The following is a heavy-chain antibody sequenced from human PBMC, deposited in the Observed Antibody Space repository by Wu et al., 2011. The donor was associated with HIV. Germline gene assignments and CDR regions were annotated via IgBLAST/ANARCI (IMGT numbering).Heavy chain of an antibody. CDR3: AREGSSPYTIDL. CDR2: ISVYNGNT. Sequence: QVQLVQSGAEVKKSGASVKVSCKASGYTFSIYGINWVRQAPGQGLEWMGWISVYNGNTNYAQNLQGRVTMTTDTSTSTAYMELRSLTSGDTAMYYCAREGSSPYTIDLWGQGTLVTVSS. CDR1: GYTFSIYG. D-gene: IGHD6-13*01. J-gene: IGHJ5*02. V-gene: IGHV1-18*01.